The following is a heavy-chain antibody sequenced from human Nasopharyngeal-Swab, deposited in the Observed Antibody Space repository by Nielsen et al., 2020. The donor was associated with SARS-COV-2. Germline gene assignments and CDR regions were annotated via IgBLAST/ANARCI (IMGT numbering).Heavy chain of an antibody. CDR2: INHSGST. CDR3: ARGELLDY. D-gene: IGHD1-7*01. CDR1: GGSFSGYY. V-gene: IGHV4-34*01. Sequence: GSLRISCAVYGGSFSGYYWSWIRQPPGKGLEWIGEINHSGSTNYTPSLKSRVTISVDTSKNQFSLKLSSVTAADTAVYYCARGELLDYWGQGTLVTVSS. J-gene: IGHJ4*02.